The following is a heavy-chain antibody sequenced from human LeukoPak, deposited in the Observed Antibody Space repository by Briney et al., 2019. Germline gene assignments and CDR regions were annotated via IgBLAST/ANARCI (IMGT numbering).Heavy chain of an antibody. CDR2: IYTSGST. J-gene: IGHJ6*02. CDR3: ARGREDNYGDYVDYYYYGMDV. D-gene: IGHD4-17*01. V-gene: IGHV4-4*07. Sequence: PSETLSLTCTVSGGSISSYYWSWIRQPAGKGLEWIGRIYTSGSTNYNPSLKSRVTMSVDTSKNQFSLKLSSVTAADTAVYYCARGREDNYGDYVDYYYYGMDVWGQGTTVTVSS. CDR1: GGSISSYY.